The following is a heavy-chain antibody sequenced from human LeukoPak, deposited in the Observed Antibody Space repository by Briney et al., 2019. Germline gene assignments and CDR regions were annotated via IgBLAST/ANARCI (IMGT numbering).Heavy chain of an antibody. CDR3: AKDLIVVVVAATGGFDY. V-gene: IGHV3-23*01. Sequence: GGSLRLSCAASGFTFSSYAMSWVRQAPGKGLEWVSAISGSGGSTYYADSVKGRFTISRDNSKNTLYLQMSSLRAEDTAVYYCAKDLIVVVVAATGGFDYWGQGTLVTVSS. CDR2: ISGSGGST. D-gene: IGHD2-15*01. J-gene: IGHJ4*02. CDR1: GFTFSSYA.